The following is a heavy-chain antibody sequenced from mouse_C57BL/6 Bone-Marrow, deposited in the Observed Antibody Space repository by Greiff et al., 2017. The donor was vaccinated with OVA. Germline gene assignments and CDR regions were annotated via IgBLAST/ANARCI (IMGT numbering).Heavy chain of an antibody. CDR2: ISSGSSTI. CDR1: GFTFSDYG. V-gene: IGHV5-17*01. CDR3: AKLLWFAY. J-gene: IGHJ3*01. Sequence: VQLKESGGGLVKPGGSLKLSCAASGFTFSDYGMHWVRQAPEKGLEWVAYISSGSSTIYYADTVKGRFTISRDNAKNTLFLQMTSLRSEDTAMYYCAKLLWFAYWGQGTLVTVSA.